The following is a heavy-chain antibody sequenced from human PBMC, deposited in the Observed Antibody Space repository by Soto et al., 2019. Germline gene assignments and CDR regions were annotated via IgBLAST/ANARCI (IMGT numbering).Heavy chain of an antibody. Sequence: ASVKVSCKVSGYTLTELSMHWVRQAPGTVLEWMGGFDPEDGETIYAQKFQGRVTMTEDTSTDTAYMELSSLRSEDTAVYYCATDPGDRGNAFDIWGQGTMVTVSS. D-gene: IGHD7-27*01. CDR3: ATDPGDRGNAFDI. CDR2: FDPEDGET. CDR1: GYTLTELS. V-gene: IGHV1-24*01. J-gene: IGHJ3*02.